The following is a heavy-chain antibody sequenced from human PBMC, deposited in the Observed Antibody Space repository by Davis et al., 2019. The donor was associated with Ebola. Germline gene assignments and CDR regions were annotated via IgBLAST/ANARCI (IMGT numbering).Heavy chain of an antibody. CDR1: GYTFTSYG. CDR3: ASQAYYDFWSGKIDY. V-gene: IGHV1-18*01. D-gene: IGHD3-3*01. J-gene: IGHJ4*02. Sequence: ASVKVSCKASGYTFTSYGISWVRQAPGQGLEWMGWISAYNGNTNYAQKLQGRVTMTTDTSTSTAYMELRSLRSDDTAVYYCASQAYYDFWSGKIDYWGQGTLVTVSS. CDR2: ISAYNGNT.